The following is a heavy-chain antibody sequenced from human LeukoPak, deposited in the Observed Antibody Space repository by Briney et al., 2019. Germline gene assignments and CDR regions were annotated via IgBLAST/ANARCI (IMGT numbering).Heavy chain of an antibody. CDR2: IYYSGST. V-gene: IGHV4-59*08. D-gene: IGHD3-10*01. CDR3: ARHNDNDGLAY. J-gene: IGHJ4*02. Sequence: PSETLSLTCTVSGGSISSYYWSWIRQPPGKGLEWIGYIYYSGSTNYNPSLKSRVTISVDTSKNQFSLKLSSVTAADTAVYYCARHNDNDGLAYWGQGTLVTVSS. CDR1: GGSISSYY.